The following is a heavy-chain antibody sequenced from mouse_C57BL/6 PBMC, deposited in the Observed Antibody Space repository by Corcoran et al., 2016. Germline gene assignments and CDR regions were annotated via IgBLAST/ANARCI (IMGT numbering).Heavy chain of an antibody. CDR1: GYAFSSYW. Sequence: QVQLQQSGAELVKPGASVKISCKASGYAFSSYWMNWVKQRPGKGLEWIGQIYPGDGDTNYNGKFKGKATLTADKSSSTAYMQLSSLTSEDSAVYFCARLRYYDGYYFDYWGQGTTLTVSS. CDR3: ARLRYYDGYYFDY. CDR2: IYPGDGDT. D-gene: IGHD1-1*01. V-gene: IGHV1-80*01. J-gene: IGHJ2*01.